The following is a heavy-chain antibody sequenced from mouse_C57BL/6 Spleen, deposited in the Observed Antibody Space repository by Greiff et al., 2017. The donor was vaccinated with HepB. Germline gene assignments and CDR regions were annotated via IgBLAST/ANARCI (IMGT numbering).Heavy chain of an antibody. Sequence: QVQLQQSGPELVKPGASVKIPCKASGYAFSSSWMNWVKQRPGKGLEWIGRIYPGDGDTNYNGKFKGKATLTADKSSSTAYMQLSSLTSEDSAVYFCARNYYGSSLGWFAYWGQGTLVTVSA. D-gene: IGHD1-1*01. CDR3: ARNYYGSSLGWFAY. CDR2: IYPGDGDT. V-gene: IGHV1-82*01. J-gene: IGHJ3*01. CDR1: GYAFSSSW.